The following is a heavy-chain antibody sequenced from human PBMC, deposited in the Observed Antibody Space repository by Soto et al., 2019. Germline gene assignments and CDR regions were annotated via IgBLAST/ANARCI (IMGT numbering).Heavy chain of an antibody. CDR2: INAANGDT. D-gene: IGHD6-13*01. J-gene: IGHJ5*02. V-gene: IGHV1-3*01. CDR1: GYTFTSYG. Sequence: QVQLVQSGTEVKKPGASVKVSCKASGYTFTSYGIHWVRQAPGQMLVRMGWINAANGDTKYSPKLQGRVTITRDTYARTAYMELSSLRSEDTAVYYCVRRHVSATGIDWFDPWGQGTLVTVSS. CDR3: VRRHVSATGIDWFDP.